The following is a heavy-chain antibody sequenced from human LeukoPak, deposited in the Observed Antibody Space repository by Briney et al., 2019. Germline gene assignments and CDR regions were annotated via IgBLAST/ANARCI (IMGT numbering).Heavy chain of an antibody. Sequence: GGSLRLCCAASGFTFSSYWMSWLRQAPGKGLEWVSSISGSYGTTYYADSVKGRFTISRDNSKNTLYLQMNSLRAEDTALYYCAKGNIAELPAAPYYWGQGTLVTVSS. CDR2: ISGSYGTT. V-gene: IGHV3-23*01. J-gene: IGHJ4*02. CDR3: AKGNIAELPAAPYY. D-gene: IGHD2-2*01. CDR1: GFTFSSYW.